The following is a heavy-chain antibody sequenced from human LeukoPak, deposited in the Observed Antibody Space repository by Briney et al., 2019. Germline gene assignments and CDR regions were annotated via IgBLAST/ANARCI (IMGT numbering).Heavy chain of an antibody. CDR2: ISGDGGST. CDR3: AKDAHRIAAAAVNYYDF. V-gene: IGHV3-43*02. D-gene: IGHD6-13*01. CDR1: GYTFSDYA. J-gene: IGHJ4*02. Sequence: GGSLTLSCAASGYTFSDYAMHWVRQAPGKGLEWVSLISGDGGSTYYADSVKGRFTISRDNSKNSLYLQMNSLRTEDTALYYCAKDAHRIAAAAVNYYDFWGQGNLVTVSS.